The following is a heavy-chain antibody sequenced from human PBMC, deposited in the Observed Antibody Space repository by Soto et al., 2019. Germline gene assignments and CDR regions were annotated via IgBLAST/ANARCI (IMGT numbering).Heavy chain of an antibody. Sequence: QVQLVESGGGVVQPGASLRLSCAASGFRFSGFAMHWVRQAPGKGLEWVAVISFDGSEKFYVDSVKGRFSISRDDFHSTVFLQMDSLRPEDTGVYYCARDLRGYVHLWDKSNYWGQGTLVNVSS. CDR2: ISFDGSEK. CDR1: GFRFSGFA. V-gene: IGHV3-30*04. J-gene: IGHJ4*02. CDR3: ARDLRGYVHLWDKSNY. D-gene: IGHD5-12*01.